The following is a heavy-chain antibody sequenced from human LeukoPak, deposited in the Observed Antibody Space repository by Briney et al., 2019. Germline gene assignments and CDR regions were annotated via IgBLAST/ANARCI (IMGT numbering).Heavy chain of an antibody. CDR2: INPNSGGT. D-gene: IGHD2-2*01. V-gene: IGHV1-2*02. CDR3: ASSIVYCSSTSCYFN. CDR1: GYIFTGYF. Sequence: ASVKVSSKASGYIFTGYFMHWVRQAPGQGLEWMGWINPNSGGTNYAQKFQGRATMTRDTSISTAYMELSRLRSDDTAVYYCASSIVYCSSTSCYFNWGQGTLVTVSS. J-gene: IGHJ4*02.